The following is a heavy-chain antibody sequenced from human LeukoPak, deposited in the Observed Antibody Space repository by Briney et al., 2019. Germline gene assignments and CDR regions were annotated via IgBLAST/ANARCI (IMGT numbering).Heavy chain of an antibody. Sequence: GGSLRLSCAASGFTFSSYAMSWVRQAPGKGLEWVSAISGSGGSTHYADSVKGRFTISRDNSKNTLYLQMNSLRAEDTAVYYCAKVGYCSSTSCSQWAFDIWGQGTMVTVSS. CDR2: ISGSGGST. V-gene: IGHV3-23*01. J-gene: IGHJ3*02. CDR3: AKVGYCSSTSCSQWAFDI. CDR1: GFTFSSYA. D-gene: IGHD2-2*03.